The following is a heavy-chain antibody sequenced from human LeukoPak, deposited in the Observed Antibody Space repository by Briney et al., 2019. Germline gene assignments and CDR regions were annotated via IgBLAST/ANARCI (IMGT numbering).Heavy chain of an antibody. CDR1: GFTFSTYW. CDR3: VRLYKIEGADL. D-gene: IGHD1-14*01. J-gene: IGHJ2*01. V-gene: IGHV3-74*01. Sequence: GGSLRLSCAASGFTFSTYWTHWVRQTPGKGLVGVSSIRNDGTTTHYADSVKGRFTISRDNAKNTLYLQTNSLRAEATAVYYCVRLYKIEGADLWGRGTLVTVSS. CDR2: IRNDGTTT.